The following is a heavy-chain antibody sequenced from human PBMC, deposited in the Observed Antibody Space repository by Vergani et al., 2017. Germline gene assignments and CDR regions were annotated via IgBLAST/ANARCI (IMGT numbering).Heavy chain of an antibody. J-gene: IGHJ4*02. CDR1: GFTFDDYA. Sequence: VQLAESGGGRVQPGRSLRLSCAASGFTFDDYAMHWVRQAPGKGLEWVSLISWDGGSTYYADSVKGRFTISRDNSKNSLYLQMNSLRAEDTALYYCAKEGGLSYYDSSGYRAPYYFDYWGQGTLVTVSS. D-gene: IGHD3-22*01. CDR3: AKEGGLSYYDSSGYRAPYYFDY. V-gene: IGHV3-43D*04. CDR2: ISWDGGST.